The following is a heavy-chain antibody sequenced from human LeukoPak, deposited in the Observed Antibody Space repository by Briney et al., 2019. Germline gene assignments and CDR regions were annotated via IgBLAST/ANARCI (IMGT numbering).Heavy chain of an antibody. Sequence: SVKVSCKASGGTFSSYAISWVRQAPGQGLEWMGGIIPIFGTANYAQKFQGRVTITADESTSTAYMVLSSLRSEDTAVYYCASATLRCSGGSCYEMDVWGKGTTVTVSS. J-gene: IGHJ6*04. D-gene: IGHD2-15*01. CDR1: GGTFSSYA. V-gene: IGHV1-69*13. CDR3: ASATLRCSGGSCYEMDV. CDR2: IIPIFGTA.